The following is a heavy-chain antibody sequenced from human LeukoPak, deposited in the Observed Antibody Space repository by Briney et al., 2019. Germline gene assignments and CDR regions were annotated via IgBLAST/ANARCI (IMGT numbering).Heavy chain of an antibody. V-gene: IGHV1-18*01. CDR1: GYTFTSYG. CDR2: ISAYNGNT. Sequence: GASVKVSCKASGYTFTSYGISWVRQAPGQGLEWMGWISAYNGNTNYAQKLQGRVIMTTDTSTSTAYMELRSLRSDDTAVYYCAREGLGIAAAGTLGSGDYYYYMDVWGKGTTVTVSS. CDR3: AREGLGIAAAGTLGSGDYYYYMDV. J-gene: IGHJ6*03. D-gene: IGHD6-13*01.